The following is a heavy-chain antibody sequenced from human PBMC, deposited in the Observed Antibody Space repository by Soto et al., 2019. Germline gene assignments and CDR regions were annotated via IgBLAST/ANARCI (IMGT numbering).Heavy chain of an antibody. CDR3: ARLRLGSVDNGFDI. CDR2: IYPADSDT. J-gene: IGHJ3*02. V-gene: IGHV5-51*01. CDR1: GYSFSNYW. Sequence: GESLKISCKGSGYSFSNYWIGWVRQIPGKGLEWMGMIYPADSDTKYSPSFEGQVTISADKSISTAYLQWSSLKASDTAMYYCARLRLGSVDNGFDIWGQGTRVTVSS. D-gene: IGHD2-15*01.